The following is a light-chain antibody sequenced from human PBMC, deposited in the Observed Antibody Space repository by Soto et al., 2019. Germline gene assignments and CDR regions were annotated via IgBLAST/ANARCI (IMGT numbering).Light chain of an antibody. CDR2: GAS. CDR1: QSVSSN. V-gene: IGKV3-15*01. J-gene: IGKJ2*01. Sequence: EIVMTQSPATLSVSPGERATFSCRASQSVSSNLAWYQQKPGQAPRLLIYGASTRATGIPARFSGSGSGTEFTLTISSLQPEDFAVYYCQQYNNWPPYTFGQGTKLEIK. CDR3: QQYNNWPPYT.